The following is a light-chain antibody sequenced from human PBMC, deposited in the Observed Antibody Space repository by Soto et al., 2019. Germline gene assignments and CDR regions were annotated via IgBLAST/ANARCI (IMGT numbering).Light chain of an antibody. J-gene: IGLJ2*01. CDR2: YDS. Sequence: SYELTQPPSVSVAPGKTARITCGGNNIGSKSVHWYQQKPGQAPVLVISYDSDRPSGIPERFSGSNSGNTATLTISRVEAGDEAAYYCQVWDRSSDHVVFGGGTKLTVL. V-gene: IGLV3-21*04. CDR3: QVWDRSSDHVV. CDR1: NIGSKS.